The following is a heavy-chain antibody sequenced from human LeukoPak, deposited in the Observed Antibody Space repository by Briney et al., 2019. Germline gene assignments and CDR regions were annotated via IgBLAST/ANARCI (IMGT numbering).Heavy chain of an antibody. CDR3: ARLLGWSGPINWFDP. Sequence: PSETLSLTCTVSGGSISSDYWSWIRQPPGKGLEWIGYVYYSGITNYNPSLKSRVTVSVGTSKNHFSLKLTSVTAADTAVYYCARLLGWSGPINWFDPWGRGTLVTVSS. D-gene: IGHD3-3*01. J-gene: IGHJ5*02. CDR2: VYYSGIT. V-gene: IGHV4-59*08. CDR1: GGSISSDY.